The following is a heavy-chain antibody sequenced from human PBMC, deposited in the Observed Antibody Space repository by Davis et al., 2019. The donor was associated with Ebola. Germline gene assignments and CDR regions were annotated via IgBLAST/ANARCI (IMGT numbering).Heavy chain of an antibody. Sequence: KVSCKGYGYNVTYYWIAWVRQMPGKGLEWMGTIYPGDSDTRYSPSFQGQVTISADKSISTAYLQWSSLKASDTAMYYCASQGASDIWGQGTMVTVSS. V-gene: IGHV5-51*01. CDR1: GYNVTYYW. D-gene: IGHD4/OR15-4a*01. CDR2: IYPGDSDT. J-gene: IGHJ3*02. CDR3: ASQGASDI.